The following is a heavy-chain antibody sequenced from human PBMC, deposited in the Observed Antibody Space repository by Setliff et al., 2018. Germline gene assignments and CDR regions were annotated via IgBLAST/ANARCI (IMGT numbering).Heavy chain of an antibody. V-gene: IGHV3-21*01. CDR1: GFAFSSYT. Sequence: GGSLRLSCAASGFAFSSYTINWVRQAPGKGLEWVSSISSSGDYVYYADSVMGRFTISRDNAKNSLFLQMNSLKAEDTAMYFCARDWAFPGSLDFWGQGTLVTVSS. D-gene: IGHD3-10*01. J-gene: IGHJ4*02. CDR2: ISSSGDYV. CDR3: ARDWAFPGSLDF.